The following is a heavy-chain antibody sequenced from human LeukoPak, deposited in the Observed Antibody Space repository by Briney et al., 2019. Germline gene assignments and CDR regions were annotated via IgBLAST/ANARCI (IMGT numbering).Heavy chain of an antibody. V-gene: IGHV4-4*07. J-gene: IGHJ4*02. CDR1: GGSISTYY. Sequence: SETLSLTCTVSGGSISTYYWSWIRQSAGKGLEWIGRIHRSGGTNYIPSLVSRVTMSVDTSKSQFSLKVSSVTAADTGVYYCARAPEFSSGWLLDCWGQGSLVTVSS. D-gene: IGHD6-19*01. CDR3: ARAPEFSSGWLLDC. CDR2: IHRSGGT.